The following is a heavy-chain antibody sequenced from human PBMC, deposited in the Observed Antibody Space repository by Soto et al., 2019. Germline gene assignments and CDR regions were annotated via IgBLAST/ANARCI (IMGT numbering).Heavy chain of an antibody. CDR1: GFAFRSYN. CDR2: ISSGSSNI. Sequence: GGSLRLSCAASGFAFRSYNMNWVRQAPGKGLEWVASISSGSSNIYYADSVKGRFTISRDNAKNSLFLQMDSLRAEDSAVYYCASATVVAATFDFWGQGTLVTVSS. V-gene: IGHV3-21*01. CDR3: ASATVVAATFDF. J-gene: IGHJ4*02. D-gene: IGHD2-15*01.